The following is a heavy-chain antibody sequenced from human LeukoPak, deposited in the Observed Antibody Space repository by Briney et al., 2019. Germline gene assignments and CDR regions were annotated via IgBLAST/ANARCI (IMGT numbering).Heavy chain of an antibody. CDR3: ARGPSRRAYFDY. J-gene: IGHJ4*02. CDR2: ISSGSTI. V-gene: IGHV3-48*03. CDR1: GFTFSSYE. Sequence: GGSLRLSCAASGFTFSSYEMNWVRQAPGKGLEWVSYISSGSTIYDADSVKGRFTISRDNAKNSLYLQMNSLGAEDTAVYYCARGPSRRAYFDYWGQGTLVTVSS.